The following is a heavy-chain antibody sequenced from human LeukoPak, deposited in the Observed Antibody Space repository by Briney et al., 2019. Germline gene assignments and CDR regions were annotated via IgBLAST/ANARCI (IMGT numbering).Heavy chain of an antibody. J-gene: IGHJ4*02. CDR3: ARGKELQDY. Sequence: SETLSLTCTVSGGSISSYYWSWIRQPPGKGLEWIGYIYYSGSTNYNPSLKSRVTISVDTSKNQFSLKPSSVTAADTAVYYCARGKELQDYWGQGTLVAVSS. V-gene: IGHV4-59*01. D-gene: IGHD1-7*01. CDR2: IYYSGST. CDR1: GGSISSYY.